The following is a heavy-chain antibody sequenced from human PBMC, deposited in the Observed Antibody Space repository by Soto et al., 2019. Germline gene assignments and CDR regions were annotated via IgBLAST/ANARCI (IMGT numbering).Heavy chain of an antibody. Sequence: QVQLQQWGAGLLKPSETLSLTCAVYGGSFSGYYWSWIRQPPGKGLEWIGEINHSGSTNYIPSLKSRVTISVDTSKHQCSLKLVSVTAADTAVYYCETLHVLGIDYYYGMDVWGEGTTVTVSS. CDR1: GGSFSGYY. J-gene: IGHJ6*04. CDR3: ETLHVLGIDYYYGMDV. CDR2: INHSGST. V-gene: IGHV4-34*01. D-gene: IGHD7-27*01.